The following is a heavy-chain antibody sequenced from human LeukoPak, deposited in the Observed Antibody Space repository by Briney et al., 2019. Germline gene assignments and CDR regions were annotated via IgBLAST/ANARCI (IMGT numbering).Heavy chain of an antibody. D-gene: IGHD3-3*01. J-gene: IGHJ4*02. CDR3: ARDRLGASYYDFWSGEIGNY. CDR2: INPNSGGT. CDR1: GYTFTGYY. Sequence: ASVKVSCKASGYTFTGYYMHWVRQAPGQGLEWMGWINPNSGGTNYAQKFQGRVTMTRDTSISTAYMELSRLRSDDTAVYYCARDRLGASYYDFWSGEIGNYWSQGTLVTVSS. V-gene: IGHV1-2*02.